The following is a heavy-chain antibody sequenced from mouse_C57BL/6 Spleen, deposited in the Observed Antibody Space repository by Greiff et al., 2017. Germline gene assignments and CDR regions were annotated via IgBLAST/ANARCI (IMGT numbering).Heavy chain of an antibody. J-gene: IGHJ2*01. CDR1: GFTFSDYG. D-gene: IGHD1-1*01. Sequence: EVKLQESGGGLVKPGGSLKLSCAASGFTFSDYGMHWVRQAPEKGLEWVAYISSGSSTIYYADTVKGRFTISRDNAKNTLFLQMTSLRSEDTAMYYCARNYYGYYFDYWGQGTTLTVSS. V-gene: IGHV5-17*01. CDR3: ARNYYGYYFDY. CDR2: ISSGSSTI.